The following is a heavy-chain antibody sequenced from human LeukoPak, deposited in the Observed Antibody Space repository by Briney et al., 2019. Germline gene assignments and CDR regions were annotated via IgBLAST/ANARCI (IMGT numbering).Heavy chain of an antibody. J-gene: IGHJ5*02. CDR1: GGSVSSGSYY. CDR3: ARSHTRNGFCGGGRCYPAVWWFDP. V-gene: IGHV4-61*01. D-gene: IGHD2-15*01. CDR2: IYYSGST. Sequence: SETLSLTCTVPGGSVSSGSYYWSWIRQPPGKGLEWIGYIYYSGSTNYNPSLKSRVTISVDTSKNQFSLKLSSVTAEDTAVYYCARSHTRNGFCGGGRCYPAVWWFDPWGQGTLVIVSS.